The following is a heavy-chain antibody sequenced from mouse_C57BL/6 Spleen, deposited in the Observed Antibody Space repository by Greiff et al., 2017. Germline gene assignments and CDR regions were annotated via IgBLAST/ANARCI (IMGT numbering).Heavy chain of an antibody. D-gene: IGHD1-1*01. CDR2: ISDGGSYT. V-gene: IGHV5-4*03. Sequence: EVKVVESGGGLVKPGGSLKLSCAASGFTFSSYAMSWVRQTPEKRLEWVATISDGGSYTYYPDNVKGRFTIARDNAKNNLYLQMSHLKSEDTAMYYCARAYGSSWGWYFDVWGTGTTVTVSS. CDR3: ARAYGSSWGWYFDV. J-gene: IGHJ1*03. CDR1: GFTFSSYA.